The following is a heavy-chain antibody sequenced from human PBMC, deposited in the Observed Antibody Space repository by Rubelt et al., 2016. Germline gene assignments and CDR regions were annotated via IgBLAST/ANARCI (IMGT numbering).Heavy chain of an antibody. J-gene: IGHJ4*02. CDR3: AKALASSAWQDFAY. V-gene: IGHV3-23*01. Sequence: EVQLLESGGGLVQPGGSLTLSCAASGFTFSSYAMSWVRQAPGKGPEWVSAMSGSGGSTYNADSVKGRFTISRDNSKNTLYLKMNSLRAEDTAVYYCAKALASSAWQDFAYWGQGTLVTVSS. CDR2: MSGSGGST. D-gene: IGHD6-19*01. CDR1: GFTFSSYA.